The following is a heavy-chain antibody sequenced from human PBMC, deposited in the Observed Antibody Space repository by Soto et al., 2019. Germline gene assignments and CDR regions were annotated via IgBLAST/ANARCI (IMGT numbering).Heavy chain of an antibody. J-gene: IGHJ4*02. CDR2: ISAYNGNS. Sequence: GASVKVSWKDSGYTFTSCVISWVLQAPGQSLDWMGWISAYNGNSNYAQKLQGRVTMTTDTSTSTAYMELRSLRSDDTAVYYCARDQVRVRGYSYDDSNDYWGEGALVTVS. CDR3: ARDQVRVRGYSYDDSNDY. CDR1: GYTFTSCV. V-gene: IGHV1-18*01. D-gene: IGHD5-18*01.